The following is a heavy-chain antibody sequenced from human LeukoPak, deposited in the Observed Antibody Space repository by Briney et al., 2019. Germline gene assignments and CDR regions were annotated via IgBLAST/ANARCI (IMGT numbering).Heavy chain of an antibody. CDR1: GFTFSSHE. V-gene: IGHV3-48*03. CDR2: ISTSGATM. D-gene: IGHD6-19*01. CDR3: ARHNGWYDY. Sequence: GGSLRLSCAAYGFTFSSHEVNWLRQAPGKGLEWISYISTSGATMYADSVKGRLTTSRNNTNNSQYLQMNSLRAEDTAVYYCARHNGWYDYWGQGTLVTVSS. J-gene: IGHJ4*02.